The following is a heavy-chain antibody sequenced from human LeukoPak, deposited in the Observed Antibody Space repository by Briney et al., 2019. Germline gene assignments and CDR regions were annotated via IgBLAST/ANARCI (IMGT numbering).Heavy chain of an antibody. V-gene: IGHV1-69*13. CDR3: AYRTRSAFDI. Sequence: SVKVSCKASGYTFTSYAMNWARQAPGQGLEWMGGIIPIFGTANYAQKFQGRVTITADESTSTAYMELSSLRSEDTAVYYCAYRTRSAFDIWGQGTMVTVSS. J-gene: IGHJ3*02. CDR1: GYTFTSYA. D-gene: IGHD3-16*02. CDR2: IIPIFGTA.